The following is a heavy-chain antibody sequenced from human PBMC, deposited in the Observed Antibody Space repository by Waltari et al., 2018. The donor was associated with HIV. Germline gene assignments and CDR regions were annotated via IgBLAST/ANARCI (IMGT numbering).Heavy chain of an antibody. V-gene: IGHV3-21*02. D-gene: IGHD1-1*01. CDR3: VGDRTSLTTGDFDS. CDR1: GIAFDLVT. CDR2: ISRGSSFS. Sequence: ELVESGGGLFKPGQSLRLSCNASGIAFDLVTMTWVRQAPGWGLELVASISRGSSFSYYSDSFKGRISISRDNAKKSLFLQMNSLTADDTGLYFCVGDRTSLTTGDFDSWGQGVPVIVSS. J-gene: IGHJ4*02.